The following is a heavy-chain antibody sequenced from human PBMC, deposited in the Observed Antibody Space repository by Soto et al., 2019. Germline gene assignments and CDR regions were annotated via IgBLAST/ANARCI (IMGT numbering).Heavy chain of an antibody. Sequence: GGSLRLSCAASGFTFSSYAMSWARQAPGKGLEWVSAISGSGGSTYYADSVKGRFTISRDNSKNTLYLQMNSLRAEDTAVYYCARDKRIVGATTSDYWGQGTLVTVSS. V-gene: IGHV3-23*01. CDR1: GFTFSSYA. CDR3: ARDKRIVGATTSDY. J-gene: IGHJ4*02. D-gene: IGHD1-26*01. CDR2: ISGSGGST.